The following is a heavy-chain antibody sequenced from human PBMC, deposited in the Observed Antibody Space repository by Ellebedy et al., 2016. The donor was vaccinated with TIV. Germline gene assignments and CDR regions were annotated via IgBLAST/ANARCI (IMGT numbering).Heavy chain of an antibody. V-gene: IGHV3-64*01. Sequence: GGSLRLSCAASGFTFSSYAMHWVRQAPGKGLEYVSTISSNGGSTYYANSVKGRFTISRDNAKNSVYLQMNSLRAEDTAVYYCARDGGIAVAGSDREDFDYWGQGTLVTVSS. J-gene: IGHJ4*02. CDR3: ARDGGIAVAGSDREDFDY. CDR2: ISSNGGST. D-gene: IGHD6-19*01. CDR1: GFTFSSYA.